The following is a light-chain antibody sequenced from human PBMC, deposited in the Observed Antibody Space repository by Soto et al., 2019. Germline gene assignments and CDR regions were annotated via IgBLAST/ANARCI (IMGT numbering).Light chain of an antibody. CDR3: QQYNDYSS. V-gene: IGKV1-5*01. J-gene: IGKJ1*01. Sequence: DIQMNKSPSTLSAYVGDRGTITCRASQSISSWLAWYQQKPGKAPKLLIYDASILQSGVPSRFSGSGSGTDFTLTISSLQPEDFVTYYCQQYNDYSSFGQGTKVDIK. CDR1: QSISSW. CDR2: DAS.